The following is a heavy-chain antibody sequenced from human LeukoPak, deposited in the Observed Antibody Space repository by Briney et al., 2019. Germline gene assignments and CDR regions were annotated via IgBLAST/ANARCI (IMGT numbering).Heavy chain of an antibody. Sequence: ASVKVSCKASGGTFSSYAISWVRQAPGQGLEWMGGIIPIFGTANYAQKFQGRVTITTDESTSTAYMELSSLSSEDTAVYYRARGDGYNYATGDYWGQGTLVTVSS. J-gene: IGHJ4*02. CDR2: IIPIFGTA. V-gene: IGHV1-69*05. CDR1: GGTFSSYA. CDR3: ARGDGYNYATGDY. D-gene: IGHD5-24*01.